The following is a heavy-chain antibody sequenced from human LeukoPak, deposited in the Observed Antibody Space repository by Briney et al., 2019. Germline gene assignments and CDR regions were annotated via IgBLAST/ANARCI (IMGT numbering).Heavy chain of an antibody. CDR2: IYYSGST. CDR1: GGSISSGGYY. J-gene: IGHJ4*02. CDR3: ARSAPYYYDSSGYSGLY. D-gene: IGHD3-22*01. V-gene: IGHV4-31*03. Sequence: LSLTCTVSGGSISSGGYYWSWIRQHPGKGLEWIGYIYYSGSTYYNPSLKSRVAISVDTSKNQFSLKLSSVTAADTAVYYCARSAPYYYDSSGYSGLYWGQGTLVTVSS.